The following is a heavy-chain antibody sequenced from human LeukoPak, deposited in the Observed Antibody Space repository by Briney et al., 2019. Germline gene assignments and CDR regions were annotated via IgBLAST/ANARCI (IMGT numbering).Heavy chain of an antibody. Sequence: ASVKVSCKASGYTFTSYDINWVRQATGQGLEWMGWMNPNSGNTGYAQKFQGRVTMTRNTSISTAYMELSSLRSEDTAVYYCANSFSLCSGGSCDHYYYYYGMDVWGQGTTVTVSS. D-gene: IGHD2-15*01. J-gene: IGHJ6*02. CDR1: GYTFTSYD. CDR3: ANSFSLCSGGSCDHYYYYYGMDV. V-gene: IGHV1-8*01. CDR2: MNPNSGNT.